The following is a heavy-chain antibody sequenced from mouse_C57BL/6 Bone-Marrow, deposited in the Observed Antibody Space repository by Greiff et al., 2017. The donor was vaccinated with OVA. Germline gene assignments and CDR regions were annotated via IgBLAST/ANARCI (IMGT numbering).Heavy chain of an antibody. Sequence: VQLQQSGPGLAKPSPTLSLSCSVTGYSITSDYWNWIRQFPGHKLEYMGYISYSGSTYYNPYLNSRISITRDTSKNQYYLQLNSVTTEDTATDDCARTTTWMDYWGQGTSVTVSS. J-gene: IGHJ4*01. CDR1: GYSITSDY. CDR2: ISYSGST. V-gene: IGHV3-8*01. D-gene: IGHD1-1*01. CDR3: ARTTTWMDY.